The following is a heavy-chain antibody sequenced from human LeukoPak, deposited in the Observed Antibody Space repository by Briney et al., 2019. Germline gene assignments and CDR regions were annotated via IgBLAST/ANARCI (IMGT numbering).Heavy chain of an antibody. J-gene: IGHJ4*02. D-gene: IGHD6-13*01. CDR1: GFTFSSYA. Sequence: GGSLRLSCAASGFTFSSYAMSWVRQAPGKGLEWVSSISSSSSYIYYADSVKGRFTISRDNAKNSLYLQMNSLRAEDTAVYYCARDTYSSSWSPDVFDYWGQGTLVTVSS. V-gene: IGHV3-21*01. CDR2: ISSSSSYI. CDR3: ARDTYSSSWSPDVFDY.